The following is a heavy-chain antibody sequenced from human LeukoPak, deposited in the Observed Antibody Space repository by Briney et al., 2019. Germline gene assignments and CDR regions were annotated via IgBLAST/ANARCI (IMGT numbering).Heavy chain of an antibody. V-gene: IGHV4-59*01. Sequence: KPSETLSLTCSVTDGSITNFDWSWVRQTPGKGLEFIGHVHYSGTANYNPSLKSRVTISVDTSKNQFSLKLSSVTAADTAVYYCARVIAARRVGSYYFDYWGQGTLVTVSS. J-gene: IGHJ4*02. D-gene: IGHD6-6*01. CDR3: ARVIAARRVGSYYFDY. CDR1: DGSITNFD. CDR2: VHYSGTA.